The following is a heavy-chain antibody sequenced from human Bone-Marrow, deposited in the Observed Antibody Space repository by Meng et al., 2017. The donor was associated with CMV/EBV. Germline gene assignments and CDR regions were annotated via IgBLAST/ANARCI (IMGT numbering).Heavy chain of an antibody. D-gene: IGHD2-2*01. V-gene: IGHV3-73*01. J-gene: IGHJ4*02. CDR3: AKACSSTTCLGD. CDR1: GFTFSGSA. CDR2: IRSKANSYAT. Sequence: GGSLRLSCAASGFTFSGSAMHWVRQASGKGLEWVGRIRSKANSYATAYAASVKGRFTISRDNSKNTLYLQMNSLRAEDTALYYCAKACSSTTCLGDWGQGTLVTVSS.